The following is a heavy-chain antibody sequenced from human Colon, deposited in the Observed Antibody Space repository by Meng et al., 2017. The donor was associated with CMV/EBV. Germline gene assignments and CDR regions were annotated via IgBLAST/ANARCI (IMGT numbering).Heavy chain of an antibody. CDR1: RFTFSPYA. J-gene: IGHJ6*02. CDR3: ARGASFWSGPYGMDV. D-gene: IGHD3-3*01. Sequence: GGSLRLSCTASRFTFSPYAMTWVRQAPGKGLEWVSVISASGSTIHYADSVKGRFTVSRDNAKNTLYLQMNSLRAEDTAVYYCARGASFWSGPYGMDVWGQGTTVTVSS. CDR2: ISASGSTI. V-gene: IGHV3-23*01.